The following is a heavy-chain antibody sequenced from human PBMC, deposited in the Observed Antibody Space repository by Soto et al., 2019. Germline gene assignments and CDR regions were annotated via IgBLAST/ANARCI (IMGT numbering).Heavy chain of an antibody. CDR2: MYHSGST. D-gene: IGHD4-17*01. Sequence: QLQLRESGSGLVKPSQTLSLTCAVSGASISTGGHSWSWIRQPPGKALEWIGYMYHSGSTYFHPSLKSRVTISVDRSKNLFFLKLSSVTAADTAVYYCASHYGDYDFDSWGQGALVTVSS. J-gene: IGHJ4*02. V-gene: IGHV4-30-2*01. CDR1: GASISTGGHS. CDR3: ASHYGDYDFDS.